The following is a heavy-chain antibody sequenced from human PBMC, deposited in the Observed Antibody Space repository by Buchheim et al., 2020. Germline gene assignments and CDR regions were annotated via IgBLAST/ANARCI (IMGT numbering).Heavy chain of an antibody. J-gene: IGHJ4*02. Sequence: EVQLVESGGGLVQPGGSLRLSCSASGFNFSPYSMNWVRQAPGKGLEWISYITSTSAVQYADSVQGRITISRDNAKNPLYLQMDSLRGEDTAIYYCTRSTGPLDFWGQGTL. D-gene: IGHD3-10*01. CDR3: TRSTGPLDF. V-gene: IGHV3-48*01. CDR1: GFNFSPYS. CDR2: ITSTSAV.